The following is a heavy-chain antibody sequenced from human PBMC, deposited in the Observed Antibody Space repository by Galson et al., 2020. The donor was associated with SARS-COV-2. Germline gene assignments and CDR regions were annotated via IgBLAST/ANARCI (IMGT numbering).Heavy chain of an antibody. CDR1: GFTFSNYG. D-gene: IGHD3-10*02. CDR2: ISYEGSNK. J-gene: IGHJ6*02. Sequence: GGFLRLSCAASGFTFSNYGMHWVRQAPGKGLEWMADISYEGSNKYYGDSVRGRFFISRDNSKNTLYLQMDSLRAEDTAVYYCARRRELFEICACAMDVWGQGTMVTVSS. CDR3: ARRRELFEICACAMDV. V-gene: IGHV3-30*03.